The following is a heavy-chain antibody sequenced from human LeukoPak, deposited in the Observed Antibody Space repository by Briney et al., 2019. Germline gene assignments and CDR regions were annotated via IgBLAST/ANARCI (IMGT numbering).Heavy chain of an antibody. CDR2: ISYSGDST. Sequence: PGGSLRLSCAASGFIFRSYAMNWVRQAPGKGLEWVSTISYSGDSTYYADSVKGRFTISRDNSRDILYLQMNSLRGEDTAVYYCAKEGMTKETNWFDSWGQGTLVTVSS. CDR1: GFIFRSYA. V-gene: IGHV3-23*01. D-gene: IGHD4-11*01. CDR3: AKEGMTKETNWFDS. J-gene: IGHJ5*01.